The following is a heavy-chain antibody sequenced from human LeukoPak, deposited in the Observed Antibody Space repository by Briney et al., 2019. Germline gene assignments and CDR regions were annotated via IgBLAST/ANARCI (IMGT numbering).Heavy chain of an antibody. CDR2: MNPNSGNT. Sequence: ASVKVSCKASGYTFTGYYMHWVRQAPGQGLEWIGWMNPNSGNTGYAQKFQGRVTMTRDTSISTAYMELSSLRSEDTAVYYCARMSYYDSSGDNWFDPWGQGTLVTVSS. V-gene: IGHV1-8*02. CDR1: GYTFTGYY. D-gene: IGHD3-22*01. CDR3: ARMSYYDSSGDNWFDP. J-gene: IGHJ5*02.